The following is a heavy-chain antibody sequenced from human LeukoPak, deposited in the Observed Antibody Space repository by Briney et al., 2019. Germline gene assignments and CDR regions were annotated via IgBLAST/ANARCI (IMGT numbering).Heavy chain of an antibody. D-gene: IGHD5-24*01. V-gene: IGHV1-69-2*01. Sequence: ASVKVSCKVSGYTFTDYYMHWVQQAPGKGLEWMGLVDPEDGETIYAEKFQGRVTITADTSTDTAYMELSSLRSEDTAVYYCATGRWLQPFDPWGQGTLVTVSS. CDR2: VDPEDGET. CDR1: GYTFTDYY. CDR3: ATGRWLQPFDP. J-gene: IGHJ5*02.